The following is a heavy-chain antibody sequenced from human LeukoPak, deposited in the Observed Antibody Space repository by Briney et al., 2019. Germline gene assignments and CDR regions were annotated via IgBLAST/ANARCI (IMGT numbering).Heavy chain of an antibody. V-gene: IGHV1-18*01. CDR3: ARDPLEQWLPPCDY. CDR1: GYTFTSYC. D-gene: IGHD6-19*01. CDR2: ISAYNGNT. Sequence: ASVKVSCKASGYTFTSYCISWVRQARGQGLEWMGWISAYNGNTNYAQKLGGRVNMTTDTSTSTAYMELRSLRSDDTAVYYCARDPLEQWLPPCDYWGQGTLVSVSS. J-gene: IGHJ4*02.